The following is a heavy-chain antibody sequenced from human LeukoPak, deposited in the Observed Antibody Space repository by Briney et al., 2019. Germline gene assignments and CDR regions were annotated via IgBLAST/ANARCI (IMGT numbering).Heavy chain of an antibody. CDR3: VRVRSVSSAWRAFDI. V-gene: IGHV3-33*01. CDR2: IWSDGSAK. CDR1: GFTFSSYG. Sequence: GWSLRLSCAASGFTFSSYGMHWVRQAPGKGLEWVAVIWSDGSAKYYADSVTGRVTISRDNSKNTLYLQIYNLRAEDTAVYYCVRVRSVSSAWRAFDIWGQGTMVIVSS. J-gene: IGHJ3*02. D-gene: IGHD6-19*01.